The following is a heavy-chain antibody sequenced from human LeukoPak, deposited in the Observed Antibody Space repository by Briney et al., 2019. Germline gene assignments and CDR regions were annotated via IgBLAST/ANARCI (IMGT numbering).Heavy chain of an antibody. J-gene: IGHJ4*02. D-gene: IGHD1-26*01. V-gene: IGHV3-21*01. CDR3: ARVGIKWELMYYFDY. Sequence: PGGSLRLSCAASGFTFSSYSMNWVRQAPGKGLEGVSAISSRSSYIYYADSVKGRFTISRDNAKNSLYLQMNSLRAEAMAVYYCARVGIKWELMYYFDYWGQGTLVTVSS. CDR2: ISSRSSYI. CDR1: GFTFSSYS.